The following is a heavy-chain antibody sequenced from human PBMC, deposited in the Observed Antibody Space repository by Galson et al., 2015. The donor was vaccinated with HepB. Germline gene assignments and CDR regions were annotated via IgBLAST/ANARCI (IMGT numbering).Heavy chain of an antibody. Sequence: LRLSCAASGFTFSSYTMNWVRQAPGKGLEWIGSIYYSGSTYYNPSLKSRVTISVDTSKNQFSLKLSSVTAAETAVYYCARSAVPGMDVWGQGTTVTVSS. CDR2: IYYSGST. D-gene: IGHD2-21*02. V-gene: IGHV4-59*05. CDR1: GFTFSSYT. CDR3: ARSAVPGMDV. J-gene: IGHJ6*02.